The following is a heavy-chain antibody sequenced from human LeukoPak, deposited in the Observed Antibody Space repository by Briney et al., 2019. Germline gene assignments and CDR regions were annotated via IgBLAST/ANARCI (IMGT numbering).Heavy chain of an antibody. CDR3: AKDLRIGRTTVALGDMDV. CDR2: IRYDGNNK. CDR1: GFTFSSYG. J-gene: IGHJ6*03. D-gene: IGHD4-23*01. V-gene: IGHV3-30*02. Sequence: QPGGSLRLSCAASGFTFSSYGMHWVRQAPGKGLEWVAFIRYDGNNKYYADSVKGRFTISRDNSKNTLYLQMNSLRVEDTAVYYCAKDLRIGRTTVALGDMDVWGKGTTVTISS.